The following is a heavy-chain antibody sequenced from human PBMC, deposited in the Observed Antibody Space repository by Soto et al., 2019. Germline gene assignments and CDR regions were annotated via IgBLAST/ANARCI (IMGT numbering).Heavy chain of an antibody. CDR1: GGSVNVNNYY. J-gene: IGHJ4*02. CDR2: VSFSGTT. V-gene: IGHV4-39*07. CDR3: ARDNGREQYYDSSGYWYYFDY. D-gene: IGHD3-22*01. Sequence: NPSETLSLTCSVFGGSVNVNNYYWGWVRQPPGKGLEWIGSVSFSGTTYSSPSLKSRVTISVDTSKNQFSLKLSSVTAADTAVYYCARDNGREQYYDSSGYWYYFDYWGQGTLVTVS.